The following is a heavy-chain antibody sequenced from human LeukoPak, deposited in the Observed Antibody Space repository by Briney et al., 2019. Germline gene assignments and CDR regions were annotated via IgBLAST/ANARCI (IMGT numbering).Heavy chain of an antibody. CDR1: GYTFTTYG. D-gene: IGHD2-21*02. CDR3: AILVCGGDCYSGDY. Sequence: ASVKVSCKASGYTFTTYGISWVRQAPGQGLEWMGWISAYNGNTNYAQKLHGRVTMTTDTSTSTAYMELRSLRSDDTAMYYCAILVCGGDCYSGDYWGQGTLVTVSS. V-gene: IGHV1-18*01. CDR2: ISAYNGNT. J-gene: IGHJ4*02.